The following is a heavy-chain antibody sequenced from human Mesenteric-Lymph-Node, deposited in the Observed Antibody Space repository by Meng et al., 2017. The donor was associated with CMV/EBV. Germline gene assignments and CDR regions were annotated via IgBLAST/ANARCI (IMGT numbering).Heavy chain of an antibody. Sequence: GESLKISCAASGFTFSSYAMSWVRQAPGKGLEWVSAISGSGGSTYYADSVKGRFTISRDNAKNSLYLQMNSLRAEDTAVYYCARGTADSSGYLAFDYWGQGTLVTVSS. D-gene: IGHD3-22*01. V-gene: IGHV3-23*01. CDR3: ARGTADSSGYLAFDY. CDR1: GFTFSSYA. J-gene: IGHJ4*02. CDR2: ISGSGGST.